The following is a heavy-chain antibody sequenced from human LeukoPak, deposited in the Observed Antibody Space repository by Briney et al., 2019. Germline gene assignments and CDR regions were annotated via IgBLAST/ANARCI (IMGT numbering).Heavy chain of an antibody. D-gene: IGHD1-14*01. V-gene: IGHV6-1*01. Sequence: SQTLSLTCAISGDSVSSNSVAWNWIRQSPSRGLEWLGRTYYRTKWYNDYAVSVESRITINPDTSKNQFSLQLNSVTPEDTAVYYCARGVTAVFDFWGQGTLVTVSS. CDR2: TYYRTKWYN. CDR3: ARGVTAVFDF. J-gene: IGHJ4*02. CDR1: GDSVSSNSVA.